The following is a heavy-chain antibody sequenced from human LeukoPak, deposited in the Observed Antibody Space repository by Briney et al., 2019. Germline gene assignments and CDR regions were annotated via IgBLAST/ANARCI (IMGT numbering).Heavy chain of an antibody. D-gene: IGHD3-9*01. Sequence: PGGSLRLSCAASGFTVSSNYMSWVRQAPGKGLEWVSVIYSGGSTYYADSVKGRFTISRDNSKNTLYLQMNSLRAEDTAVYYCARDLRGRSYFDYWGQGTLVTVSS. CDR1: GFTVSSNY. CDR2: IYSGGST. CDR3: ARDLRGRSYFDY. J-gene: IGHJ4*02. V-gene: IGHV3-66*01.